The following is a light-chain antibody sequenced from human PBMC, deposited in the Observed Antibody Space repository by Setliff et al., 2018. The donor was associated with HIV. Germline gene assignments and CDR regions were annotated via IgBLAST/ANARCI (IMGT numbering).Light chain of an antibody. J-gene: IGLJ1*01. CDR2: SNN. Sequence: QSVLTQPPSASGTPGQRVTISCSGSSSDIASNTVSWYQQLPGTSPKLLIYSNNQRPSGVSNRFSGSKSGNTASLTISGLQSEDEADYYCCSYVSTNNYVFGTGTKVTVL. CDR1: SSDIASNT. CDR3: CSYVSTNNYV. V-gene: IGLV1-44*01.